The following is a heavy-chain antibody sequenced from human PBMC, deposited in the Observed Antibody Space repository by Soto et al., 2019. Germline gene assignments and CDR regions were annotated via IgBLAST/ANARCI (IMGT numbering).Heavy chain of an antibody. CDR2: ISGSGGST. CDR3: AKDLDSSSWYKFPFDY. V-gene: IGHV3-23*01. Sequence: GGSLRLSCAASGFTFSSYAMSWVRQAPGKGLEWVSAISGSGGSTYYADSVKGRFTISRDNSKNTLYLQMNSLRAEDTAVYYCAKDLDSSSWYKFPFDYWGQGTLVTVSS. J-gene: IGHJ4*02. D-gene: IGHD6-13*01. CDR1: GFTFSSYA.